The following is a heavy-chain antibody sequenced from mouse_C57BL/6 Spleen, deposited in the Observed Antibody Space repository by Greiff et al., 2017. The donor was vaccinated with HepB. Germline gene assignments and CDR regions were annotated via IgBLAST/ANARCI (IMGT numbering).Heavy chain of an antibody. CDR3: ARRTPSAYGSIYFDY. Sequence: QVQLQQPGAELVMPGASVKLSCKASGYTFTSYWMHWVKQRPGQGLEWIGEIDPSDSYTNYNQKFKGKSTLTVDKSSSTAYMQLSSLTSEDSAVYYCARRTPSAYGSIYFDYWGQGTTLTVSS. CDR2: IDPSDSYT. CDR1: GYTFTSYW. D-gene: IGHD1-1*01. V-gene: IGHV1-69*01. J-gene: IGHJ2*01.